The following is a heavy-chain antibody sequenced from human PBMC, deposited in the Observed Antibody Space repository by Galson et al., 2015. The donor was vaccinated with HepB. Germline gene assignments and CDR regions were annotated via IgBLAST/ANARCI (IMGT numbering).Heavy chain of an antibody. D-gene: IGHD3-16*01. CDR1: GYTFTSYA. J-gene: IGHJ4*02. Sequence: SVKVSCKASGYTFTSYAMHWVRQAPGQRLEWMGWINAGNGNTKYSQKFQGRVTITRDTSASTAYMELSSLRSEDTAVYYCASWGLRHGYFDYWGQGTLVTVSS. CDR3: ASWGLRHGYFDY. CDR2: INAGNGNT. V-gene: IGHV1-3*01.